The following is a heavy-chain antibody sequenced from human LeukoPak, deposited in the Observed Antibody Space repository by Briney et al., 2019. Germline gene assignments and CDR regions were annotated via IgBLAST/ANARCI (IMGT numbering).Heavy chain of an antibody. CDR1: GYTFTSYG. J-gene: IGHJ3*02. CDR3: ALTMISPLDAFDI. V-gene: IGHV1-18*01. Sequence: ASVKVACKACGYTFTSYGISWVRQAPGQGLDWVGWISAYNGNTNYAQKLQGRVTMTTDTFTSTAYMELRSLRSDDTAVYYCALTMISPLDAFDIWGQGTMVTVSS. D-gene: IGHD3-22*01. CDR2: ISAYNGNT.